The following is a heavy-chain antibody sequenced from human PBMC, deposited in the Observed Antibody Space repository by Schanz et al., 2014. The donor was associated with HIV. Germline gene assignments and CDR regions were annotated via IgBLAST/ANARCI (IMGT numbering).Heavy chain of an antibody. J-gene: IGHJ4*02. CDR2: ITGSASST. V-gene: IGHV3-23*01. D-gene: IGHD3-9*01. CDR3: AKGSADWQPEY. Sequence: EVQLLESGGGLLQPGGSLRLSCAASGFTFDDYAMHWVRQAPGKGLEWVSGITGSASSTYYADSVKGRFTISRDNSKNTXXXXXXXXXXXXXAIYFCAKGSADWQPEYWGQGTLVTVSS. CDR1: GFTFDDYA.